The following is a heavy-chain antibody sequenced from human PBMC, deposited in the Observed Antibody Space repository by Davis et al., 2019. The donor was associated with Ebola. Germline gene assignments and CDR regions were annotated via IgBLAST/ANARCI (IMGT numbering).Heavy chain of an antibody. V-gene: IGHV3-7*01. CDR2: IKQDGSEK. D-gene: IGHD6-13*01. J-gene: IGHJ4*02. CDR3: ARDRVAAAFWIDY. Sequence: PGGSLRLSCAASGFTFSSYWMSWVRQAPGKGLEWVANIKQDGSEKYYVDSVKGRFTISRDNAKNSLYLQTSSLRAEDMAVYYCARDRVAAAFWIDYWGQGTRVTVSS. CDR1: GFTFSSYW.